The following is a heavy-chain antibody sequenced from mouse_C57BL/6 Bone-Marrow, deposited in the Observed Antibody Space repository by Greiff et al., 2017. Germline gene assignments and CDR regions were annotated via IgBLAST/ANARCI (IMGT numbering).Heavy chain of an antibody. V-gene: IGHV10-1*01. J-gene: IGHJ4*01. CDR3: VVHYYGSNQYYCAMDY. CDR2: IRSKSNNYAT. CDR1: GFSFNTYA. Sequence: EVQLVESGGGLVQPKGSLKLSCAASGFSFNTYAMNWVRQAPGKGLEWVARIRSKSNNYATYYADSVKDRFTISRDDSESMLYLQMNNLKTEDTAMYYVVVHYYGSNQYYCAMDYWGQGTSVTVSS. D-gene: IGHD1-1*01.